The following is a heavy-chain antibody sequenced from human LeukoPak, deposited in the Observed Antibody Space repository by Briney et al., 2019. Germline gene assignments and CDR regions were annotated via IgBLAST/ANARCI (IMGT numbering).Heavy chain of an antibody. V-gene: IGHV2-5*01. D-gene: IGHD3-10*01. CDR2: IHWNEDK. CDR3: AHSTMVQYYFDY. Sequence: SGPTLAHPTPPLTLTCTFSGFSLSTSGVGVGWIRQPPVKALEWLALIHWNEDKRYSPSLKSRLTITKDTSKNQVVLTMTNMDPVDTATYYCAHSTMVQYYFDYWGQGTLVTVSS. CDR1: GFSLSTSGVG. J-gene: IGHJ4*02.